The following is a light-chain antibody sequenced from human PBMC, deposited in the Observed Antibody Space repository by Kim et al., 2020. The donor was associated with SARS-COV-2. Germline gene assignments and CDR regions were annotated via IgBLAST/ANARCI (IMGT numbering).Light chain of an antibody. CDR2: GAS. CDR1: QVISRS. Sequence: ASVGDRVTITWRASQVISRSLAWYQQKPGKTPNLLIYGASSLQSGVPSRFSGSGSGTDFTLTITSLQPEDFATYYCQQGKSFPLTIGGGTKVDIK. CDR3: QQGKSFPLT. V-gene: IGKV1-12*01. J-gene: IGKJ4*01.